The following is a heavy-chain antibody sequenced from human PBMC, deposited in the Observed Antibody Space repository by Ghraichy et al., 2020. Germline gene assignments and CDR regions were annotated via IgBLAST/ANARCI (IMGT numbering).Heavy chain of an antibody. J-gene: IGHJ4*02. D-gene: IGHD6-13*01. V-gene: IGHV4-30-4*01. CDR2: IYYSGST. CDR3: ARGNIAAAGIDY. CDR1: GGSISSGDYY. Sequence: SETLSLTCTVSGGSISSGDYYWSWIRQPPGKGLEWIGYIYYSGSTYYNPSLKSRVTISVDTSKNQFSLKLSSVTAADTAVYYCARGNIAAAGIDYWGQGTLVTVSS.